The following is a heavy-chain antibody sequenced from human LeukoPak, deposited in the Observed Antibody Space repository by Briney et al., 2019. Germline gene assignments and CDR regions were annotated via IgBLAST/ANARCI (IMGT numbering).Heavy chain of an antibody. CDR1: GFTVSSNY. J-gene: IGHJ4*02. Sequence: PGGSLRLSCAASGFTVSSNYMTWVRQAPGKGLEWVSVIYSDGSTYYADSVEGRFTISRDNSKNTVYLQMNSLRAEDTAVYYCGRSSGWYAFDYWGQGTLVTVSS. CDR2: IYSDGST. V-gene: IGHV3-53*01. D-gene: IGHD6-19*01. CDR3: GRSSGWYAFDY.